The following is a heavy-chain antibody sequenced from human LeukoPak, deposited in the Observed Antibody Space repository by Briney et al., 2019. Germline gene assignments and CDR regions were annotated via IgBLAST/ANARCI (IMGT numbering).Heavy chain of an antibody. D-gene: IGHD6-19*01. CDR2: ISGYGGST. Sequence: KAGGSLRLSRAASGFTFSDYYMSWIRQAPGKGLEWVSTISGYGGSTYHADSVNGRFTISRDNAKNSLYLQMNSLRAEDTAVYYCAREHTPFGSGCTAAYWGQGTLVTVSS. J-gene: IGHJ4*02. CDR1: GFTFSDYY. CDR3: AREHTPFGSGCTAAY. V-gene: IGHV3-11*04.